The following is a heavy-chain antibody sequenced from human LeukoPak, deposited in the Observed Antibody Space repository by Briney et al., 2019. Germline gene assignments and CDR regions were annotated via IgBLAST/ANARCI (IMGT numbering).Heavy chain of an antibody. J-gene: IGHJ4*02. CDR1: GYTFTSYT. CDR2: INAGNGNT. D-gene: IGHD6-19*01. V-gene: IGHV1-3*01. CDR3: TRVIADTSGWYYFDY. Sequence: ASVKVSCKAPGYTFTSYTMHWVRQAPGQRLEWMGWINAGNGNTKYSQKFQGRVTITRDTSASTAYMELSSLRSEDTAVYYCTRVIADTSGWYYFDYWGQGTLVTVSS.